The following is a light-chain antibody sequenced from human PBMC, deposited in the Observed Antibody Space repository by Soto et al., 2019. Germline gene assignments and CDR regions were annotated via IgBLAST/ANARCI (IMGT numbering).Light chain of an antibody. Sequence: QSVLTQPPSAPGSPGQSVTISCTGTSSDVGGYNYVSWYQQHPGKAPKLMIYDVSERPSGVPDRFSGSKSGNTASLTVSGLQAEDEADYYCNSYAGTNNLVFGGGTKVTVL. CDR1: SSDVGGYNY. J-gene: IGLJ2*01. CDR3: NSYAGTNNLV. V-gene: IGLV2-8*01. CDR2: DVS.